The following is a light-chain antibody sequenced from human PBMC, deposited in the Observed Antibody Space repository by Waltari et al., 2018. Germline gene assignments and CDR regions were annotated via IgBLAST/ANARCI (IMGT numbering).Light chain of an antibody. CDR3: QQFYTTPPMFT. CDR2: LTS. CDR1: QNALYGSDNKNY. Sequence: DIVMTQSPDSLAVSPGERATINRKSSQNALYGSDNKNYLTWFQQKPGQPPKLLIYLTSTRASGVPDRFSGSGSGTDFTLTISSLQAEDVAVYYCQQFYTTPPMFTFGQGTKVEIK. J-gene: IGKJ2*01. V-gene: IGKV4-1*01.